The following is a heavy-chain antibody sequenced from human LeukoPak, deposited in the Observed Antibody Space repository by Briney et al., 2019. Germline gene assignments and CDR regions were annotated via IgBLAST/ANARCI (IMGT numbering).Heavy chain of an antibody. CDR2: INPKSGAA. CDR1: GYIFSDYY. Sequence: GASVKVSCKASGYIFSDYYMHWVRQAPVQGLEWLGWINPKSGAADYAQQFRGRVTMTRDTSINTDYMEMKRVTSDDTAVYYCARGAEAETSPLDFWGQGTLVIVS. D-gene: IGHD6-13*01. V-gene: IGHV1-2*02. CDR3: ARGAEAETSPLDF. J-gene: IGHJ4*02.